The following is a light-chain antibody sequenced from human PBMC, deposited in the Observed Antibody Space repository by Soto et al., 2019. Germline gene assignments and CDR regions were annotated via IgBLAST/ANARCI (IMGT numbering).Light chain of an antibody. CDR3: QQSYKIPYT. V-gene: IGKV1-39*01. Sequence: DIQITQSPSSLSASVGDRVTLTCRASQSISNYLNWYQQKPGKAPKVLIYGASTLEGGVPSRFSGSGSGTDFTLTINSLQPGDFATYYCQQSYKIPYTFAQGTKVDIK. CDR1: QSISNY. J-gene: IGKJ2*01. CDR2: GAS.